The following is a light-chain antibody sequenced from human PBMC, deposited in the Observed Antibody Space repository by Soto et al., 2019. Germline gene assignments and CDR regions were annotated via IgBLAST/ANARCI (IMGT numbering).Light chain of an antibody. CDR2: AAS. J-gene: IGKJ1*01. Sequence: DIQVTQSPSFLSASLGDRVTITCRASQGIRSYVAWYQQKPGKAPKLLIYAASTLQSGVPSRFSGSGSGTEFTLTISSLQPEDFATYYCQQLNSYPRTVGQGTKVDSK. CDR1: QGIRSY. CDR3: QQLNSYPRT. V-gene: IGKV1-9*01.